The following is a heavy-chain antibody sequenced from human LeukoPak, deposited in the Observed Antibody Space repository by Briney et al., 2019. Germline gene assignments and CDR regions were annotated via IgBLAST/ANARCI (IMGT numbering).Heavy chain of an antibody. CDR1: GYTFTGYY. Sequence: ASVKVSCKASGYTFTGYYMHWVRQAPGQGLEWMGWINPNSGGTNYAQKFQGRVTMTRDTSISTAYMEVSRLRADDTAVYYCARDERYDSSGYPFDYWGQGALVTVSS. J-gene: IGHJ4*02. CDR3: ARDERYDSSGYPFDY. CDR2: INPNSGGT. D-gene: IGHD3-22*01. V-gene: IGHV1-2*02.